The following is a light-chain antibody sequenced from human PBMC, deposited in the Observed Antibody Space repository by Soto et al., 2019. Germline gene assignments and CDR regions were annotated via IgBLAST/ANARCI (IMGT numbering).Light chain of an antibody. Sequence: EIVLTQSPGTLSLSPGERATLSCRASQSVSSSYLAWYQQKPGQPPRLLIYGASSRAAGIPDRFSGSGSATDFTLTISRLEPEDFAVYYCQQYGSSPRTFGQGTKVEIK. CDR2: GAS. CDR3: QQYGSSPRT. J-gene: IGKJ1*01. CDR1: QSVSSSY. V-gene: IGKV3-20*01.